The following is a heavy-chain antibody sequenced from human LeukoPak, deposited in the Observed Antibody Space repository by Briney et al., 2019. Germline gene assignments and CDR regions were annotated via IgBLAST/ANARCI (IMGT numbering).Heavy chain of an antibody. CDR2: IRNKASNYAT. J-gene: IGHJ4*02. D-gene: IGHD3-22*01. CDR1: GFTFSDSA. V-gene: IGHV3-73*01. Sequence: GGSLRLSCAISGFTFSDSAMHWVRQASGKGLEWVGRIRNKASNYATAYAASVKGRVTISRDDSKKTASLQMNNLRIEDTAVYYCIRYYYDSSGYSVDYWGQGTLVTVSS. CDR3: IRYYYDSSGYSVDY.